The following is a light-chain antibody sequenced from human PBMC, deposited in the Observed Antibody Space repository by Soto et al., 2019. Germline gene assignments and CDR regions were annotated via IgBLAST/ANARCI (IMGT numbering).Light chain of an antibody. CDR3: QQYCSSLIT. CDR2: GAS. CDR1: QSVTSSY. Sequence: ESVLTQSPGTLSLSPGERATLSCRASQSVTSSYLAWYQQKPGQAPRLLFYGASSRATGIPDRFSASGSGTDFTLTISGLEPEDFAVYYCQQYCSSLITFGQGTRLEIK. V-gene: IGKV3-20*01. J-gene: IGKJ5*01.